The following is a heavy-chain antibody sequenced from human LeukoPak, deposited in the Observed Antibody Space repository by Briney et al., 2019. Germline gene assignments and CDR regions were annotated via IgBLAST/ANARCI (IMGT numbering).Heavy chain of an antibody. D-gene: IGHD3-16*02. CDR3: ARTIYDYVWGSYRYTGGWYFDH. CDR2: IYYSGST. J-gene: IGHJ4*02. V-gene: IGHV4-59*08. Sequence: SETLSLTCTVSGGSISSYYWSWIRQPAGKGLEWIGYIYYSGSTNYNPSLKSRVTISVDTSKNQFSLKLSSVTAADTAVYYCARTIYDYVWGSYRYTGGWYFDHWGQGTLVTVSS. CDR1: GGSISSYY.